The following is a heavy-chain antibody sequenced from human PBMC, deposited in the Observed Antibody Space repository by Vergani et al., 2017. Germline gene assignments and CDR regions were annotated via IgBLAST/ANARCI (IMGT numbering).Heavy chain of an antibody. V-gene: IGHV4-34*01. CDR1: GGSFSDYY. CDR2: INHSGSA. CDR3: AGLTQGDTVIYYYYYYMDV. D-gene: IGHD2/OR15-2a*01. J-gene: IGHJ6*03. Sequence: QVQLQQWGAGLLKPSETLSLTCAVYGGSFSDYYWSWIRQPPGKGLEWIGEINHSGSANYNPSLKSRVTISIDTSKNQFSLNLSSVTAADTAVYYCAGLTQGDTVIYYYYYYMDVWDKGTTVTVSS.